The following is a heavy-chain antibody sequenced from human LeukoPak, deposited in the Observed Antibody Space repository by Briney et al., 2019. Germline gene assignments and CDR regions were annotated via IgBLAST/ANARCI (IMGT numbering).Heavy chain of an antibody. CDR2: IRSKANSYAT. CDR1: GFTFSGSA. CDR3: TRPTVGYCSSTSCPIGI. D-gene: IGHD2-2*01. V-gene: IGHV3-73*01. Sequence: GGSLRPSCAASGFTFSGSAMHWVRQASGKGLEWVGRIRSKANSYATAYAASVKGRFTISRDDSKNTAYLQMNSLKTEDTAVYYCTRPTVGYCSSTSCPIGIWGQGTLVTVSS. J-gene: IGHJ4*02.